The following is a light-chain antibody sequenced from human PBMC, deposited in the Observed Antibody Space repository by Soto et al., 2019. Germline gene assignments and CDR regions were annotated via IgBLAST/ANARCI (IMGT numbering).Light chain of an antibody. Sequence: SYELTQPPSVSVAPGQTARMTVHWFQQKPGQAPVLVVYDESDRPSGIPERFSVSNSGNTATLTISRVEAGDEADYYCQVWDASSDHRGVFGTGTKLTVL. CDR3: QVWDASSDHRGV. J-gene: IGLJ1*01. V-gene: IGLV3-21*02. CDR2: DES.